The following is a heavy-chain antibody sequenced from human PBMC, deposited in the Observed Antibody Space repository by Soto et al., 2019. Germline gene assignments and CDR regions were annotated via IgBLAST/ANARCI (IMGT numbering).Heavy chain of an antibody. V-gene: IGHV3-33*08. J-gene: IGHJ4*01. CDR2: IWYDGSNK. D-gene: IGHD1-7*01. Sequence: LSLSFASSGFTLNNYRMHRVRQAPGKWLEWVAVIWYDGSNKYYADSVKGRFTISRDNSKNTLYLQMNSLRAEDTAVYYCERELELRRGGLFYWGQGTLVTVSS. CDR1: GFTLNNYR. CDR3: ERELELRRGGLFY.